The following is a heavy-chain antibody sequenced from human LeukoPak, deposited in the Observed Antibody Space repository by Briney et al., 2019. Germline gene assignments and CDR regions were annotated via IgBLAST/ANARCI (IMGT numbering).Heavy chain of an antibody. V-gene: IGHV3-48*03. CDR2: ISSSGSTI. Sequence: GGSLRLSCAASGFTFSSYEMNWVRQAPGKGLERVSYISSSGSTIYYADSVKGRFTISRDNAKNSLYLQMNSLRAEDTAVYYCATLVNYWSFDYWGQGTLVTVSS. J-gene: IGHJ4*02. CDR1: GFTFSSYE. D-gene: IGHD1-1*01. CDR3: ATLVNYWSFDY.